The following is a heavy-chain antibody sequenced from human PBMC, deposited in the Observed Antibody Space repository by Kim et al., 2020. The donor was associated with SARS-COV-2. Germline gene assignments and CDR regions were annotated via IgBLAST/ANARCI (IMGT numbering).Heavy chain of an antibody. D-gene: IGHD2-8*01. CDR1: GGTFSSYA. J-gene: IGHJ6*02. Sequence: SVKVSCKASGGTFSSYAISWVRQAPGQGLEWMGGIIPIFVTANYTQKFQGRVTITADESTSTAYMELSSLRSEDTAVYYCARLERRALYDYYGMDVWGQGXTVTVSS. CDR2: IIPIFVTA. V-gene: IGHV1-69*13. CDR3: ARLERRALYDYYGMDV.